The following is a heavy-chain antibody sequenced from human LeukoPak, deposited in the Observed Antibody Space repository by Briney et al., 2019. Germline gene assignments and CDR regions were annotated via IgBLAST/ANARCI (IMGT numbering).Heavy chain of an antibody. CDR2: INHSGST. V-gene: IGHV4-34*01. J-gene: IGHJ4*02. CDR3: ARGYTARGTRYDY. Sequence: SSETLSLTCAVYGGSFSGYYWSWIRQPPGKGLEWIGEINHSGSTNYNPSLKSRVTISVDTSKNQFSLKLSSVTAADTAVYYCARGYTARGTRYDYWGQGTLVTVSS. D-gene: IGHD5-18*01. CDR1: GGSFSGYY.